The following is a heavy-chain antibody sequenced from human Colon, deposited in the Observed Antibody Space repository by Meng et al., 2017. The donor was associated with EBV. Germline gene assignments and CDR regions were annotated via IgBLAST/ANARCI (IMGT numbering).Heavy chain of an antibody. CDR3: ARGPYCGGDCYWFDP. Sequence: QLLLQESDPGLWQPSPSLSLTCAVSGDSISSGDYSWSWIRQPPGQGLEWIGYIYHGGTTYNTSLKSRVTISVDNSKNQFSLRLTSVTAADTAVYYCARGPYCGGDCYWFDPWGQGTLVTVSS. V-gene: IGHV4-30-2*01. CDR2: IYHGGTT. CDR1: GDSISSGDYS. J-gene: IGHJ5*02. D-gene: IGHD2-21*02.